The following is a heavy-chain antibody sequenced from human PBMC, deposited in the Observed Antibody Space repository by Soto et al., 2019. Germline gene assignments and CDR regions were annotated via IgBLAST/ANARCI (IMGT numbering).Heavy chain of an antibody. V-gene: IGHV3-21*01. Sequence: GALRLSCAASGFIFNTYSMDWVRQAPGKGLEWVASISPSGSYMYYGDSLKGRFTVSRDNAKNSLYLQMDSLRADDTAIYYCARFGLVTFDCWGQGTLVTVSS. CDR2: ISPSGSYM. CDR1: GFIFNTYS. J-gene: IGHJ4*02. CDR3: ARFGLVTFDC. D-gene: IGHD3-3*01.